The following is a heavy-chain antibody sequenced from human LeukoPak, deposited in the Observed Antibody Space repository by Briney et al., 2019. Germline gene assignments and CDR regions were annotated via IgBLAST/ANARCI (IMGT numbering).Heavy chain of an antibody. D-gene: IGHD6-13*01. Sequence: PGGSLRLSCAASGFTFSSYGMHWVRQAPGKGLEWVAVIWYDGSNKYYADSVKGRFTISRDNSKNTLYLQMNSLRAEDTAVYYCARGAAGGSGGIDYWGQGTLVTVSS. CDR1: GFTFSSYG. J-gene: IGHJ4*02. CDR3: ARGAAGGSGGIDY. V-gene: IGHV3-33*01. CDR2: IWYDGSNK.